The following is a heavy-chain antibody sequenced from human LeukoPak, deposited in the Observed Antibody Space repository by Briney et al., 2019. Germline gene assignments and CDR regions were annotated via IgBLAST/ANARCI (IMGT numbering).Heavy chain of an antibody. V-gene: IGHV3-11*01. Sequence: PGGSLRLSCAASGFTFSDYYMSWIRQAPGKGLEWVSYISSSGSTIYYADSVKGRFTISRDNSKNTLYLQTNSLRAEDTAVYYCAKLSGDYDILTSNWFDPWGQGTLVTVSS. J-gene: IGHJ5*02. CDR1: GFTFSDYY. CDR3: AKLSGDYDILTSNWFDP. D-gene: IGHD3-9*01. CDR2: ISSSGSTI.